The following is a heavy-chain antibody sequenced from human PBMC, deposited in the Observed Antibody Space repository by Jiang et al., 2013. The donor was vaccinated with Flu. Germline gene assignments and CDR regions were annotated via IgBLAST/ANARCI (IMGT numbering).Heavy chain of an antibody. Sequence: LLKPSETLSLTCGVYGESFSVYRESFSAYYWSWIRQPPGKGLEWIGEINRSGSTNYNPSLESRVTISVDTSNNQFSLKLSSVTAADTAVYYCARGRKNYYDSSGYYYVDYWGQGTLVTVSS. D-gene: IGHD3-22*01. CDR3: ARGRKNYYDSSGYYYVDY. J-gene: IGHJ4*02. V-gene: IGHV4-34*01. CDR1: GESFSVYRESFSAYY. CDR2: INRSGST.